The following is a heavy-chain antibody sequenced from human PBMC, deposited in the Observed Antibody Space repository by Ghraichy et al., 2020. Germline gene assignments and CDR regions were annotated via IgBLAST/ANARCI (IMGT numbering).Heavy chain of an antibody. Sequence: ASVKVSCKASGYTFTSYDINWVRQATGQGLEWMGWMNPNSGNTGYAQKFQGRVTMTRNTSISTAYMELSSLRSEDTAVYYCARESGLNWNYLPYYYYGMDVWGQGTTVTVSS. CDR1: GYTFTSYD. J-gene: IGHJ6*02. D-gene: IGHD1-7*01. CDR3: ARESGLNWNYLPYYYYGMDV. CDR2: MNPNSGNT. V-gene: IGHV1-8*01.